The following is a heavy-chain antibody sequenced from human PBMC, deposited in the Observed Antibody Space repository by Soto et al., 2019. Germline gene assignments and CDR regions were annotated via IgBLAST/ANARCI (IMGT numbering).Heavy chain of an antibody. D-gene: IGHD6-6*01. CDR2: INDGNGNT. CDR1: GYTFTSYA. Sequence: QVQLVQSGAEVKKPGASVKVSCKASGYTFTSYAMHWVRQAPGQRLEWMGWINDGNGNTKYSQKFQGRVTITRDTSASTAYMELSSLRSEDTAVYYCARGPVEQLVVDYYYYYMDVWGKGTTVTVSS. CDR3: ARGPVEQLVVDYYYYYMDV. J-gene: IGHJ6*03. V-gene: IGHV1-3*01.